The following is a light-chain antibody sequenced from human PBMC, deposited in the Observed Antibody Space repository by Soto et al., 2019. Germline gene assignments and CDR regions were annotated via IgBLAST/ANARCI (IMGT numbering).Light chain of an antibody. CDR2: AAS. V-gene: IGKV1-12*01. CDR3: QELDTLPLT. CDR1: QVIYSW. J-gene: IGKJ5*01. Sequence: DVQMTKSPLSLPVPQGDRVTXTCRASQVIYSWIAWYQQKPGRAPKLLIFAASNWQSGVPVRFSGRGSGTDFILSINSLQAEDVAPYYCQELDTLPLTFGEVTRLEVK.